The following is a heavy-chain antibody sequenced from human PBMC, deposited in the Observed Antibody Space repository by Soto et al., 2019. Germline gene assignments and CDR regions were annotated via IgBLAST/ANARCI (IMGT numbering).Heavy chain of an antibody. J-gene: IGHJ6*02. Sequence: SETLSLTCTVSGGSISSYYWSWIRQPPGKGLEWIGYIYYSGSTNYNPSLKSRVTISVDTSKNQFSLKLSSVIAADTAVYYCARERYDILTGYPKNNYYYYGMDVWGQGTTVTVSS. D-gene: IGHD3-9*01. CDR3: ARERYDILTGYPKNNYYYYGMDV. V-gene: IGHV4-59*01. CDR1: GGSISSYY. CDR2: IYYSGST.